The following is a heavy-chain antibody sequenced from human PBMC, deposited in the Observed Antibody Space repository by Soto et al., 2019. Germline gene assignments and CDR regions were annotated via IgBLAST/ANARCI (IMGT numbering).Heavy chain of an antibody. Sequence: SQTLSLTCAISGDSLSSKSVAWNWIRQSPSRGLEWLGRTYYKSKWYNNFAVSVESRVPINRDMPKNQDSQQRNSVTPEDTAVYNCAKCDQGLDYWGQGTLVTVSA. J-gene: IGHJ1*01. D-gene: IGHD3-10*01. CDR3: AKCDQGLDY. CDR2: TYYKSKWYN. CDR1: GDSLSSKSVA. V-gene: IGHV6-1*01.